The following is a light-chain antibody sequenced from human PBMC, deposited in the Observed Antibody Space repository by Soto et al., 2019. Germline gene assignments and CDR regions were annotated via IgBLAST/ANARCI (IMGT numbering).Light chain of an antibody. CDR2: EVS. V-gene: IGLV2-14*01. J-gene: IGLJ3*02. CDR1: SSDIGGYNY. Sequence: QSALTQPASVSGSPGQSITISCTGTSSDIGGYNYVSWYQQHPGKAPKVMIYEVSNRSSGVSNRFSGSKSGNTASLTISGRQAEDEADYYCSSYTRSSTWVFGGGTQLTVL. CDR3: SSYTRSSTWV.